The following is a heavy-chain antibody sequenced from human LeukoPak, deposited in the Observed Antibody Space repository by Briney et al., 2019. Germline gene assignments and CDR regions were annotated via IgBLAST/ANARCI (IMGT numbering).Heavy chain of an antibody. Sequence: SVKVSCKASGGTFSSYAISWVRQAPGQGLEWMGRIIPIFGTANYAQKFQGRVTITTDESTSTAYMELSSLRSEDTAVYYCARDYDILTGCGGVWGQGTLVTVSS. CDR3: ARDYDILTGCGGV. CDR1: GGTFSSYA. D-gene: IGHD3-9*01. J-gene: IGHJ4*02. CDR2: IIPIFGTA. V-gene: IGHV1-69*05.